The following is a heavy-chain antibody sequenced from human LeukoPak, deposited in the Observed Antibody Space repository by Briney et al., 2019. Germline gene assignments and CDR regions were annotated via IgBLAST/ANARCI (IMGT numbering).Heavy chain of an antibody. CDR2: TYYMSKWYN. CDR3: AKGSLRGGFDF. D-gene: IGHD3-16*01. V-gene: IGHV6-1*01. CDR1: GDRVSSNNAE. Sequence: SQTLSLTCAISGDRVSSNNAEWNGIRQSPSRGLKGLGGTYYMSKWYNLYAESVKRRITFTPDPSKNQCSLHLNSVTPEDPAVYFCAKGSLRGGFDFWGQGTLVTVSS. J-gene: IGHJ4*02.